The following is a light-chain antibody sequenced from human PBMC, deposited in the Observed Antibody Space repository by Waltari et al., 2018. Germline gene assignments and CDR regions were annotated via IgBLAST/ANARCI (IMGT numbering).Light chain of an antibody. CDR1: QGISSY. J-gene: IGKJ3*01. Sequence: IQLTQSPSSLSASVGDRVTITCRASQGISSYLAWYQQKPGKAPKLPIYAASTLQSGVPSRFSGSGSGTDFTLTISSLQPEDFATYYCQQLNSYLFTFGPGTKVDIK. CDR2: AAS. V-gene: IGKV1-9*01. CDR3: QQLNSYLFT.